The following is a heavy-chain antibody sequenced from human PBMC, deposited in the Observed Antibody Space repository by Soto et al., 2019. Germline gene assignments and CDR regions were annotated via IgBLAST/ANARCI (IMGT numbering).Heavy chain of an antibody. CDR3: ASEEGYSSSSYNWFDP. CDR1: GFTFSSYS. CDR2: ISSSSSYI. J-gene: IGHJ5*02. D-gene: IGHD6-6*01. Sequence: GGSLRLSCAASGFTFSSYSMNWVRQAPGKGLEWVSSISSSSSYIYYADSVKGRFTISRDNAKNSLYLQMNSLRAEDTAVYYCASEEGYSSSSYNWFDPWGQGTLVTVSS. V-gene: IGHV3-21*01.